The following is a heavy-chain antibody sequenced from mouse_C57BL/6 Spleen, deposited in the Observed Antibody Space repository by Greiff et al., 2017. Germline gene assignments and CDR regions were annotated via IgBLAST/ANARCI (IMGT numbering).Heavy chain of an antibody. J-gene: IGHJ3*01. V-gene: IGHV1-64*01. Sequence: VQLQQPGAELVKPGASVTLSCKASGYTFTSYWMHWVKQRPGQGLEWIGMIHPNSGSTNYNEKFKSKATLTVDKSSNTAYMQLSSLTSEDSAVYYCARGTTVPWFAYWGQGTLVTVSA. CDR1: GYTFTSYW. CDR3: ARGTTVPWFAY. CDR2: IHPNSGST. D-gene: IGHD1-1*01.